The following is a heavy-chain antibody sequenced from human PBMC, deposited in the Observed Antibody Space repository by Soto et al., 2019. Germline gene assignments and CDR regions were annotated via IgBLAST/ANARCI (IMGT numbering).Heavy chain of an antibody. CDR1: GFTFSDHY. CDR2: TRNKANSYTT. CDR3: ARASIAARHYYYGMDV. J-gene: IGHJ6*02. V-gene: IGHV3-72*01. D-gene: IGHD6-6*01. Sequence: GGSLRLSCAASGFTFSDHYMDWVRQAPGKGLEWVGRTRNKANSYTTEYAASVKGRFTISRDDSKNSLYLQMNSLKTEDTAVYYCARASIAARHYYYGMDVWGQGTTVTVYS.